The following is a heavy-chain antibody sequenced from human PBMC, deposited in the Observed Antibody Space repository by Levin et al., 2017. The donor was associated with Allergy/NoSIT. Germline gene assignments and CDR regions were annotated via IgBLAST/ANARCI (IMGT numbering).Heavy chain of an antibody. V-gene: IGHV3-30-3*01. CDR3: ARSRGYYYDSSGYYRPPGYGMDV. CDR2: ISYDGSNK. J-gene: IGHJ6*02. D-gene: IGHD3-22*01. CDR1: GFTFSSYA. Sequence: PGGSLRLSCAASGFTFSSYAMHWVRQAPGKGLEWVAVISYDGSNKYYADSVKGRFTISRDNSKNTLYLQMNSLRAEDTAVYYCARSRGYYYDSSGYYRPPGYGMDVWGQGTTVTVSS.